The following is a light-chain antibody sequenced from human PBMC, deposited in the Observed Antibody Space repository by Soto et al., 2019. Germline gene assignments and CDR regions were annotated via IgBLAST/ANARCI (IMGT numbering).Light chain of an antibody. CDR2: DAS. CDR3: QQRSNSPPT. Sequence: EIVLTQSPATLPLSPGERATVSCRASQSVSSYLAWYQQKPGQAPRLLIYDASNRATGIPARFSGSGSGTDFTLTISSLEPEDFAVYYCQQRSNSPPTFGGGTKVDIK. CDR1: QSVSSY. J-gene: IGKJ4*01. V-gene: IGKV3-11*01.